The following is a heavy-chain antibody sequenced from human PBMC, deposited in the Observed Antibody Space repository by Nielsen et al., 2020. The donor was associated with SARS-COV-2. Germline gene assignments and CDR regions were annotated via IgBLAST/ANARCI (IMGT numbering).Heavy chain of an antibody. V-gene: IGHV1-3*01. D-gene: IGHD6-13*01. J-gene: IGHJ3*02. CDR3: ARRAGYGSSWYAFDI. CDR2: INAGNGNT. Sequence: WVRQAPGQRLEWMGWINAGNGNTKYSQKFQGRVTITRDTSASTAYMELSSLRSEDTAVYYCARRAGYGSSWYAFDIWGQGTMVTVSS.